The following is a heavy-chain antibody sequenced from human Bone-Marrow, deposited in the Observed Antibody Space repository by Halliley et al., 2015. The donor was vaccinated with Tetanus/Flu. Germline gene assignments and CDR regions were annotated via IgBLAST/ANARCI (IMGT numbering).Heavy chain of an antibody. D-gene: IGHD1-1*01. CDR3: ARGAGGAFDI. J-gene: IGHJ3*02. CDR1: GFTFNYHW. V-gene: IGHV3-74*01. CDR2: INSDGSST. Sequence: LSLTCAASGFTFNYHWMHWVRQAPGKGLVWVSRINSDGSSTNYADSVKGRFTISRDNVKNTLYLQMNSLRVEDTAVYYCARGAGGAFDIWGQGTMVTVSS.